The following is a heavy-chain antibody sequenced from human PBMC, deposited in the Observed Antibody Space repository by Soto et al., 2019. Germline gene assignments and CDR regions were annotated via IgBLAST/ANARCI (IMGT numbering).Heavy chain of an antibody. D-gene: IGHD3-22*01. Sequence: PGESLKISCKGSGYSFTSYWIGWVRQMPGKGLERMGIIYPGDSDTRYSPSFQGQVTISADKSISTAYLQWSSLKASDTAMYYCARLNDYYDSSGYYQTFDPWGQGTLVTVSS. J-gene: IGHJ5*02. CDR1: GYSFTSYW. CDR3: ARLNDYYDSSGYYQTFDP. CDR2: IYPGDSDT. V-gene: IGHV5-51*01.